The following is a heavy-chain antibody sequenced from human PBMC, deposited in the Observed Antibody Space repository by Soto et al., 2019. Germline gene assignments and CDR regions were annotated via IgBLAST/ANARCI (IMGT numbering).Heavy chain of an antibody. CDR1: GFTFSSYG. CDR3: AKDRRAGLNYGCYADF. D-gene: IGHD2-2*01. Sequence: EVQLLESGGGLVQPGGSLRLSCAASGFTFSSYGMTWVRQAPGKGLEWVSFSRATGAGTYYADSVKGRFTISRDNSKNTLYMQMTSLRADNTSGYYWAKDRRAGLNYGCYADFWGQGALVTVSS. V-gene: IGHV3-23*01. J-gene: IGHJ1*01. CDR2: SRATGAGT.